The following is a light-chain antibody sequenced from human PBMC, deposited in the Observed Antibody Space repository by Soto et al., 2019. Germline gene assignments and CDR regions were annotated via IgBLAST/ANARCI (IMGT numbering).Light chain of an antibody. Sequence: EILLTQPPPTLSLSPGERATLSCRASQSVTSYLACDQQKPSQAPRLLIFDASNRSTAIPARFRGSGYGTDFLLTIRSLEPEDFAVCYSLKRRNWPFTLRGRTQV. J-gene: IGKJ4*01. CDR1: QSVTSY. CDR3: LKRRNWPFT. V-gene: IGKV3-11*01. CDR2: DAS.